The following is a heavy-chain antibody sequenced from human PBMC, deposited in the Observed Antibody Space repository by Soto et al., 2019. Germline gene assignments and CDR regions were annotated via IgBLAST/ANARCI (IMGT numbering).Heavy chain of an antibody. CDR1: GDSIISSDFY. Sequence: SETLSLTCTVSGDSIISSDFYWGWVRQPPGKGLEWIGSIFYLGSPYYNPSLKSRVTMSVDTSKNQFSLRLRSVTAADTALYFCARHSLALRKNNWFDPWGQGIMVTVAS. CDR2: IFYLGSP. CDR3: ARHSLALRKNNWFDP. J-gene: IGHJ5*02. D-gene: IGHD3-3*02. V-gene: IGHV4-39*01.